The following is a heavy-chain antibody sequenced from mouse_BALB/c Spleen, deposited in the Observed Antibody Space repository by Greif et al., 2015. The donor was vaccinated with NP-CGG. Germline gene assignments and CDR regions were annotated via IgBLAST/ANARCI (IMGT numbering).Heavy chain of an antibody. J-gene: IGHJ3*01. D-gene: IGHD2-14*01. V-gene: IGHV5-6-4*01. CDR1: GFTFSSYT. CDR2: ISSGGSYT. Sequence: EVQGVESGGGLVKPGGSLKLSCAASGFTFSSYTMSWVRQTPEKRLEWVATISSGGSYTYYPDSVKGRFTISRDNAKNTLYLQMSSLKSEDTAMYYCTRDFYRYDWFAYWGPGTLVTVSA. CDR3: TRDFYRYDWFAY.